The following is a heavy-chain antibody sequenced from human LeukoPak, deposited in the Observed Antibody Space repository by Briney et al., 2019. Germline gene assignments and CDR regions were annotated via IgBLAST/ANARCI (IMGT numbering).Heavy chain of an antibody. Sequence: ASVKVSCNVSGYTLTELSMHWVRQTPGKGLECMGGLDPEAGETIYAQKFQGRVTMTEDTSTDTAYMELSSLTSDDTAVYYCAAISTPTTRRAYHFDSWGQGTLVTVSS. CDR1: GYTLTELS. CDR2: LDPEAGET. CDR3: AAISTPTTRRAYHFDS. D-gene: IGHD5-12*01. V-gene: IGHV1-24*01. J-gene: IGHJ4*02.